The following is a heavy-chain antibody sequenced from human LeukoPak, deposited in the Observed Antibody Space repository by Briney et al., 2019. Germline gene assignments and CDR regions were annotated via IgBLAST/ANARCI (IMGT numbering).Heavy chain of an antibody. CDR3: ARAHYGSGSYLFDY. D-gene: IGHD3-10*01. CDR1: GYTFTSYD. Sequence: ASVKVSCKASGYTFTSYDINWVRQAPGQGLEWMGWMNPNSGNTGYAQKFQGRVTMTRNTSISTAYMELSSLRSEDTAVYYCARAHYGSGSYLFDYWGQGALVTVSS. V-gene: IGHV1-8*01. CDR2: MNPNSGNT. J-gene: IGHJ4*02.